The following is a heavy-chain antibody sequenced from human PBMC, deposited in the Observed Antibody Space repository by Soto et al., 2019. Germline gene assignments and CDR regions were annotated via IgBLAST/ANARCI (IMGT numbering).Heavy chain of an antibody. J-gene: IGHJ3*02. CDR1: GFTFDDYA. V-gene: IGHV3-9*01. D-gene: IGHD2-2*01. CDR2: ISWNSGSI. Sequence: GGSLRLSCAASGFTFDDYAMHWVRQAPGKGLEWVSGISWNSGSIGYADSVKGRFTISRDNAKNSLYLQMNSLRAEDTALYYCAKDISGVVRSRKWDIVVVPAAMRDGTDAFDIWGQGTMVTVSS. CDR3: AKDISGVVRSRKWDIVVVPAAMRDGTDAFDI.